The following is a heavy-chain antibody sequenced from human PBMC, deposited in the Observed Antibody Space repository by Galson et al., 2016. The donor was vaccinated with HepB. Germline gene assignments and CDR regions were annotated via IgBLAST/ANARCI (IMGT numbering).Heavy chain of an antibody. CDR2: IWYDGSNK. D-gene: IGHD3-3*01. CDR1: GFTFSSYG. V-gene: IGHV3-33*06. Sequence: SLRLSCAAYGFTFSSYGMHWVRQAPGKGLEWVAIIWYDGSNKYYADSVKGGFTISRDNSKSTLYLQMNSLRVEDTAVYYCVKGEYGQRFLEWLAPFDYWGQGALVTVSS. J-gene: IGHJ4*02. CDR3: VKGEYGQRFLEWLAPFDY.